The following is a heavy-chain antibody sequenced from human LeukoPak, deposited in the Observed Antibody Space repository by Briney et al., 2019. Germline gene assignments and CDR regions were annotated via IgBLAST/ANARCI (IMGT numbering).Heavy chain of an antibody. CDR2: INPNSGGT. V-gene: IGHV1-2*02. J-gene: IGHJ5*02. Sequence: EASVKVSCKASGYTFTGYYMHWVRQAPGQGLEWMGWINPNSGGTNYAQKFQGRVTMTRDTSISTAYMELSRLRSDDTAVYYCARARGGSIVNPFDPWGQGTLVTVSS. CDR1: GYTFTGYY. D-gene: IGHD3-16*02. CDR3: ARARGGSIVNPFDP.